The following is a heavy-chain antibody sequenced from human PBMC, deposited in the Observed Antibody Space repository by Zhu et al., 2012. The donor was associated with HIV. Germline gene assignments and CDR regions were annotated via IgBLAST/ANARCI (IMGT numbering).Heavy chain of an antibody. CDR3: ARGGTMFGPPTS. J-gene: IGHJ5*02. CDR2: LHSSGTV. D-gene: IGHD3-16*01. CDR1: GDSMSGFL. Sequence: QVQLQESGPGLVKPSETLSLDCSVSGDSMSGFLLDLGPPSRRKGDWSGWGRLHSSGTVDYSPSLRSRITMSLDTSKRQFSLRLTSVAAADTATYYCARGGTMFGPPTSWGPGVLVTVSS. V-gene: IGHV4-4*07.